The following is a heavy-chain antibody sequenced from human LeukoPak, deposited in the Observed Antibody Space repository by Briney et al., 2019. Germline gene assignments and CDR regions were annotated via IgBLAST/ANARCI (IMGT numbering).Heavy chain of an antibody. V-gene: IGHV1-69*01. Sequence: SVNVSCKASGGTFSIYAISWVRQAPGQGLEWMGGIIPILGTANYAQKFQGRVTITADESTSTAYMELSSLRSEDTAVYYCARLWELRGPYYYYGMDVWGQGTTVTVSS. J-gene: IGHJ6*02. CDR2: IIPILGTA. CDR3: ARLWELRGPYYYYGMDV. D-gene: IGHD1-26*01. CDR1: GGTFSIYA.